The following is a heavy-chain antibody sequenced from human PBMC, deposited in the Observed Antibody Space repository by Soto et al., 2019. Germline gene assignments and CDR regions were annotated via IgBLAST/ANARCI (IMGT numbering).Heavy chain of an antibody. CDR1: GDSVSSNSAA. CDR3: ARGVYLMLPAAISYYMDV. CDR2: TYYRSKWYN. J-gene: IGHJ6*03. V-gene: IGHV6-1*01. Sequence: PSQTLSLTCAISGDSVSSNSAAWNWIRQSPSRGLEWLGRTYYRSKWYNDYAVSVKSRITINPDTSKNQFSLQLNSVTPEDTAVYYCARGVYLMLPAAISYYMDVWGKGTTVTVSS. D-gene: IGHD2-2*02.